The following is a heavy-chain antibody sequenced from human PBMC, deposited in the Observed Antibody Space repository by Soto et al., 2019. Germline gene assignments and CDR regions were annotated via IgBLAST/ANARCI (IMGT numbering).Heavy chain of an antibody. CDR3: TTIDYSNYEGYYYYGMDV. CDR1: GFTFSNAW. Sequence: EVQLVESGGGLVKPGGSLRLSCAASGFTFSNAWMNWVRQAPGKGLEWVGRIKSKTDGGTTDYAAPVKGRFTISRDDSKNTLYLQMNSLKTEDTAVYYCTTIDYSNYEGYYYYGMDVWGQGTTVTVSS. V-gene: IGHV3-15*07. CDR2: IKSKTDGGTT. J-gene: IGHJ6*02. D-gene: IGHD4-4*01.